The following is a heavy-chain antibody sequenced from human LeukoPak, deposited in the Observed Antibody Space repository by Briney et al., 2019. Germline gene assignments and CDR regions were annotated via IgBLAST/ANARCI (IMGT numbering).Heavy chain of an antibody. J-gene: IGHJ3*02. Sequence: SETLSLTCTVSGGSISSSSYYWGWIRQPPGKGLEWIGSIYYSGSTYYNPSLKSRVTISVDTSKNQFSLKLSSVTAADTAVYYCARDYSISYSNYAFDIWGQGTMVTVSS. V-gene: IGHV4-39*07. D-gene: IGHD4-11*01. CDR3: ARDYSISYSNYAFDI. CDR1: GGSISSSSYY. CDR2: IYYSGST.